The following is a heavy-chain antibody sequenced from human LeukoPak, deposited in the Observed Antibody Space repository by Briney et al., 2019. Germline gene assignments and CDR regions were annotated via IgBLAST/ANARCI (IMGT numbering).Heavy chain of an antibody. J-gene: IGHJ4*02. CDR2: VSPNSGGT. V-gene: IGHV1-2*02. Sequence: ASVRVSCKASGYAFTAYYIHWVRQAPGQGLEWMGWVSPNSGGTDYAQKFQGRVTMTRDTSINTAFLELSSLTSDDTAMYYCAITSARGTYRFLDYWGQGTLVTVSS. D-gene: IGHD3-16*02. CDR1: GYAFTAYY. CDR3: AITSARGTYRFLDY.